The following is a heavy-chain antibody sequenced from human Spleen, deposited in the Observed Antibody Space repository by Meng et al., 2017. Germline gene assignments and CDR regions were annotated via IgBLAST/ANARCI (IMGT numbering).Heavy chain of an antibody. CDR1: GFTVSSNY. J-gene: IGHJ4*02. CDR2: IYSGGST. D-gene: IGHD5-18*01. CDR3: AKYSYGLGDYFDY. V-gene: IGHV3-53*01. Sequence: GESLKISCAASGFTVSSNYMSWVRQAPGKGLEWVSVIYSGGSTYYADSVKGRFTISRNNSKNTLYLQMNSLRAEDTALYYYAKYSYGLGDYFDYWGQGALVTVSS.